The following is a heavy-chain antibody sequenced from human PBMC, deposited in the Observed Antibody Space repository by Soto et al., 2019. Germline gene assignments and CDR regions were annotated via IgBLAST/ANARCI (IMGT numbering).Heavy chain of an antibody. Sequence: GASVKVSCKASGYTFTSYDINWVRQATGQGLEWMGWMNPNSGNTGYAQKFKGRVTMTRNTSISTAYMELSSLRSEDTAVYYCARSLTAAGTVVDAFDIWGQGTMVTVS. CDR1: GYTFTSYD. D-gene: IGHD6-13*01. J-gene: IGHJ3*02. CDR3: ARSLTAAGTVVDAFDI. CDR2: MNPNSGNT. V-gene: IGHV1-8*01.